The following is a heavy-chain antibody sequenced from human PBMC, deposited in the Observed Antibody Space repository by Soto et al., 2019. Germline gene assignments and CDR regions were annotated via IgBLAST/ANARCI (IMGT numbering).Heavy chain of an antibody. V-gene: IGHV3-33*01. D-gene: IGHD4-17*01. CDR1: GFIFNNYA. Sequence: QVQLVESGGGVVQPGKSMSLSCAASGFIFNNYALSWVRQAPGKGLERVAVVWYDGSNAFHADSVKGRFTISRDDSKNTLYLQMNTLRVEDTAVYYCVREGQVNGDDGAYAFDVWCQGTMVTVSS. CDR2: VWYDGSNA. J-gene: IGHJ3*01. CDR3: VREGQVNGDDGAYAFDV.